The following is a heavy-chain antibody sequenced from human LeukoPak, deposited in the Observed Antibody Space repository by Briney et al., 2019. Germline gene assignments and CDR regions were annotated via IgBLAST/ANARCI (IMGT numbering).Heavy chain of an antibody. J-gene: IGHJ2*01. D-gene: IGHD3-3*01. CDR1: GGSFSGYY. CDR2: INHSGST. V-gene: IGHV4-34*01. CDR3: ARGDALRFLEWLLPLRGTYWYFDL. Sequence: PSETLSLTCAVYGGSFSGYYWSWIRQPPGQGLEWIGEINHSGSTNYNPSLKSRVTISVDTSKNQFSLKLSSVTAADTAVYYCARGDALRFLEWLLPLRGTYWYFDLWGRGTLVTVSS.